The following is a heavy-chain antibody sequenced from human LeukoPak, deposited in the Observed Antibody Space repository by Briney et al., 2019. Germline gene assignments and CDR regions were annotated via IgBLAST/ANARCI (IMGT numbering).Heavy chain of an antibody. J-gene: IGHJ6*02. Sequence: ASVKVSCKASGYIFTSYGISWVRQAPGQGLEWMGWISAYNGNTNYAQKLQGRVTMTTDTSTSTAYMELRSLRSDDTAVYYCARGLADYDFWSGYYSGYYYYGMDVWGQGTTVTVSS. CDR2: ISAYNGNT. CDR3: ARGLADYDFWSGYYSGYYYYGMDV. V-gene: IGHV1-18*01. CDR1: GYIFTSYG. D-gene: IGHD3-3*01.